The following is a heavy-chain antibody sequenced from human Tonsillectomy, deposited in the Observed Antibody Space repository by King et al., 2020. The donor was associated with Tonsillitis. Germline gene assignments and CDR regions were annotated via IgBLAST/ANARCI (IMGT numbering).Heavy chain of an antibody. J-gene: IGHJ4*02. Sequence: VQLQESGPGLVKPSQTLSLTCTVSGYSISSDNYYWCWIRQYPGKCVEWIGYILHSGSTHYNPSLKRRVTMSVDTSKNQFSLKLTSVTAADTAVYYCAREVVVWSQGTLVTVSS. D-gene: IGHD2-15*01. V-gene: IGHV4-31*03. CDR3: AREVVV. CDR1: GYSISSDNYY. CDR2: ILHSGST.